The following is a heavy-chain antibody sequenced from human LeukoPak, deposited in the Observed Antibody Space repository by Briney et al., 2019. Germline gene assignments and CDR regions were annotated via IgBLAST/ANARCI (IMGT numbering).Heavy chain of an antibody. D-gene: IGHD3-22*01. CDR3: AKEFYDSSGYYFG. CDR1: GFTFSSYA. V-gene: IGHV3-23*01. Sequence: GGSLRLSCAASGFTFSSYAMSWVRQAPGKGLEWVSGISSSGGNTYYADSVKGRFSISRDNSKNTLYLQMNSLRAEDTAVYYCAKEFYDSSGYYFGWGQGTLVTVSS. CDR2: ISSSGGNT. J-gene: IGHJ4*02.